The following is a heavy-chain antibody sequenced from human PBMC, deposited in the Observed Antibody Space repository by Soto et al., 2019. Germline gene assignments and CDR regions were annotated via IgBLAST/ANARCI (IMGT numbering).Heavy chain of an antibody. J-gene: IGHJ5*02. V-gene: IGHV1-69*08. CDR2: IIPILGIA. CDR1: GGTFSSYT. CDR3: ARDRGWAVAGKENWFDP. D-gene: IGHD6-19*01. Sequence: QVQLVQSGAEVKKAGSSVKVSCKASGGTFSSYTISWVRQAPGQGLEWMGRIIPILGIANYAQKVQGRVTITADKSTSTAYMELSSLRSEDTAVYYCARDRGWAVAGKENWFDPWGQGTLVTVSS.